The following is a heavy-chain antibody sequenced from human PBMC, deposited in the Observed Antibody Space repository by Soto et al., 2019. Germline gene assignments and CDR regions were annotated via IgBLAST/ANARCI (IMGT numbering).Heavy chain of an antibody. CDR1: GGTFSSYT. D-gene: IGHD1-26*01. V-gene: IGHV1-69*02. Sequence: QVQLVQSGAEVKKPGSSVKVSCKASGGTFSSYTISWVRQAPGQGLEWMGRIIPILGIANYAQKFQGRVTITADKSTSTAYMELSSLRAEDTAVYYWARSPWGQASGGNWGQGALVTVSS. J-gene: IGHJ4*02. CDR3: ARSPWGQASGGN. CDR2: IIPILGIA.